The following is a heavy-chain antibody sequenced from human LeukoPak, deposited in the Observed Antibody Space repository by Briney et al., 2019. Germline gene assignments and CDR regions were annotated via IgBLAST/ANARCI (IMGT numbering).Heavy chain of an antibody. CDR3: ARDLAARPTNWFDP. J-gene: IGHJ5*02. V-gene: IGHV1-18*01. Sequence: ASVKVSCKASGGTFSSYAISWVRQAPGQGLEGMGWISAYNGNTNYAQKLQGRVTMTTDTSTSTAYMELRSLRSDDTAVYYCARDLAARPTNWFDPWGQGTLVTVSS. D-gene: IGHD6-6*01. CDR1: GGTFSSYA. CDR2: ISAYNGNT.